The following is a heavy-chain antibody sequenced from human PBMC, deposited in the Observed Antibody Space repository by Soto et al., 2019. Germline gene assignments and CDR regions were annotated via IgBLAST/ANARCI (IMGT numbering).Heavy chain of an antibody. Sequence: QITLKESGPTLVKPTQTLTLTCTFSGFSLSISGVGVGWIRQPPGKALEWLALIYWDDDNHYSPSLKSRLTITKDTSQNRVVLTMPNTDPVATAPYYCAHNHCGGPTFDYWGQGTLVTVSS. CDR2: IYWDDDN. CDR3: AHNHCGGPTFDY. V-gene: IGHV2-5*02. J-gene: IGHJ4*02. D-gene: IGHD2-21*01. CDR1: GFSLSISGVG.